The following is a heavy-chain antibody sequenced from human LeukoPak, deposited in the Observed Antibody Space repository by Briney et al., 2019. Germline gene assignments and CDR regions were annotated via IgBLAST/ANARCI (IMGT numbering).Heavy chain of an antibody. CDR3: ARHSASTIVVVPAAIGWFDP. V-gene: IGHV1-18*01. CDR1: GYTFTSYG. J-gene: IGHJ5*02. D-gene: IGHD2-2*02. CDR2: ISAYNGNT. Sequence: GASVKVSCKASGYTFTSYGISWVRQAPGQGLEWMGWISAYNGNTNYAQKLQGRVTMTTDTSTSTAYMELRSLRSDDTAVYYCARHSASTIVVVPAAIGWFDPWGQGTLVTVSS.